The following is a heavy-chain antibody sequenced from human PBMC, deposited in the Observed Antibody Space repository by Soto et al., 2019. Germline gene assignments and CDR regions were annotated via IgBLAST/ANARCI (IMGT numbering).Heavy chain of an antibody. J-gene: IGHJ5*02. D-gene: IGHD3-3*01. V-gene: IGHV1-18*01. CDR3: ARDTTLFGVALQTGFDP. Sequence: ASVKVSCKTSGYTFSNYGITWVRQAPGQPLEWLGWISLYSDGTNYAQKFQGRVSMTTDTSTTTAYMELRSLRSDDTAVYYCARDTTLFGVALQTGFDPWGPGTLVTVSS. CDR1: GYTFSNYG. CDR2: ISLYSDGT.